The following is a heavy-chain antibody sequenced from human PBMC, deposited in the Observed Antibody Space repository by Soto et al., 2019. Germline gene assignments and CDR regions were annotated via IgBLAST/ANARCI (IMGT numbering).Heavy chain of an antibody. J-gene: IGHJ4*02. Sequence: SSVTVSCKSSGATFRIYAIIWVRQAPGQGLEWMGGIIPIFGTANYAQKFQGRVTITADESTSTAYMELSSLRSEDTAVYYCARDGPPVATWPWYFDYWGQGTLVTVS. CDR2: IIPIFGTA. V-gene: IGHV1-69*01. CDR1: GATFRIYA. CDR3: ARDGPPVATWPWYFDY. D-gene: IGHD5-12*01.